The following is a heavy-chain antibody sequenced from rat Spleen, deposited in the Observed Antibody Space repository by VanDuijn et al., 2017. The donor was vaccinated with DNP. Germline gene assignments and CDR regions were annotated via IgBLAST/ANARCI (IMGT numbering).Heavy chain of an antibody. D-gene: IGHD1-1*01. Sequence: EVQLVESGGGSVQPGRSLRLSCAASGFIFNNYGMAWVRQAPKKGLEWVATINASGGDTYYRDSVKGRFTISRDYTKSTLYLKMDSLRSEDTATYYCAIYFYSGDNWFGYWGQGTLVTVSS. CDR2: INASGGDT. CDR1: GFIFNNYG. CDR3: AIYFYSGDNWFGY. V-gene: IGHV5S13*01. J-gene: IGHJ3*01.